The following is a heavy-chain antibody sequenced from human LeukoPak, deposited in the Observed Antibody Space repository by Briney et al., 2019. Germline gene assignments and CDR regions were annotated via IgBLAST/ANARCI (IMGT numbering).Heavy chain of an antibody. CDR1: GFTFSSYG. J-gene: IGHJ4*02. V-gene: IGHV3-30*18. D-gene: IGHD3-3*01. Sequence: GGSLRLSCAASGFTFSSYGMHWVPQAPGKGLEWVAVISYDGGNKYYADSVKGRFTISRDNSKNTLYLQMNSLRAEDTAVYYCAKGDRNYDFWSGYYGHWGQGTLVTVSS. CDR3: AKGDRNYDFWSGYYGH. CDR2: ISYDGGNK.